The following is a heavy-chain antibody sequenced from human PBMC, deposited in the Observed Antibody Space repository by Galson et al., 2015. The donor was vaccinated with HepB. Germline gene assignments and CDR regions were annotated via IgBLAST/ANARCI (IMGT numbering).Heavy chain of an antibody. D-gene: IGHD3-10*01. CDR3: ARVYPAGDYGMDV. CDR2: IIPMFGTA. CDR1: GGTFSSYA. Sequence: SVKVSCKASGGTFSSYAISWVRQAPGQGLEWMGGIIPMFGTANYAQKFQGRVTNTADESTSTAYMELSSLRSEDTAVYYCARVYPAGDYGMDVWGQGTAVTVSS. J-gene: IGHJ6*02. V-gene: IGHV1-69*13.